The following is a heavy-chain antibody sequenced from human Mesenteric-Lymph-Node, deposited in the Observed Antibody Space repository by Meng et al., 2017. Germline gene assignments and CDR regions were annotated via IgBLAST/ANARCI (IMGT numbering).Heavy chain of an antibody. CDR2: INHSGST. V-gene: IGHV4-34*01. CDR3: ARGSRNLYSGSWYGAGYYYGMDV. Sequence: GSLRLSCAVQGGSFSGYYWSGIRQPPGKGREWIGEINHSGSTNYNPSLKSRVTIAVDTSKNQFSLKLSSVTAADTAVYYCARGSRNLYSGSWYGAGYYYGMDVWGQGTTVTVSS. D-gene: IGHD6-13*01. CDR1: GGSFSGYY. J-gene: IGHJ6*02.